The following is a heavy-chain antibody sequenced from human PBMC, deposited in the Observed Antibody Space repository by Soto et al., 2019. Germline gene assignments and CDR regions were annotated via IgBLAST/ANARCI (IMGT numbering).Heavy chain of an antibody. Sequence: GGSLRRSCTAAGFTFSSYWMSWVRQAPGKGLEWVANIKHDGSEKNYVDSVKGRFTISTDNAKNSVFLQMNSLRAEDTAVYYCARQGGRRTYYYYYGMDVWGQGATVTVSS. CDR3: ARQGGRRTYYYYYGMDV. D-gene: IGHD3-16*01. J-gene: IGHJ6*02. CDR2: IKHDGSEK. CDR1: GFTFSSYW. V-gene: IGHV3-7*01.